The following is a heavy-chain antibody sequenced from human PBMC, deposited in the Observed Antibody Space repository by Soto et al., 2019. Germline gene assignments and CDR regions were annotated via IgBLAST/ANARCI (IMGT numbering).Heavy chain of an antibody. CDR2: ISAYNGNT. CDR3: ARDWWFREHEYYYYMDV. CDR1: GYTFTSYG. D-gene: IGHD3-10*01. V-gene: IGHV1-18*01. J-gene: IGHJ6*03. Sequence: ASVKVSCKASGYTFTSYGISWVRQAPGQGLEWMGWISAYNGNTNYAQKLQGRVTMTTDTSTSTAYMELRSLRSDDTAVYYCARDWWFREHEYYYYMDVWGKGTTVTVSS.